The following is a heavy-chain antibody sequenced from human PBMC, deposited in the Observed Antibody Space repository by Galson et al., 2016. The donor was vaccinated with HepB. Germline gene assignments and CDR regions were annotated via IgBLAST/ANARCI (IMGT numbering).Heavy chain of an antibody. V-gene: IGHV4-61*01. Sequence: LSLTCAVSNGSVTSRTFYWTWLRQPPGKGLQWIGHMSYSGRPRYNPSLKSRVTISVDTSKNQFSLTLSSVTPADTALYSCAARANNYSCMFDYWGLGVLVTVSS. J-gene: IGHJ4*02. D-gene: IGHD3-10*01. CDR2: MSYSGRP. CDR3: AARANNYSCMFDY. CDR1: NGSVTSRTFY.